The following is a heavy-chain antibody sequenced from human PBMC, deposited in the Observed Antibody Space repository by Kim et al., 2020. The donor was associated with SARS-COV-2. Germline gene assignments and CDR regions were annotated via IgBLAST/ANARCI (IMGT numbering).Heavy chain of an antibody. J-gene: IGHJ4*02. CDR2: ISSNGGST. V-gene: IGHV3-64D*06. CDR3: VNLGRYYYDSSGS. D-gene: IGHD3-22*01. CDR1: GFTFSSYA. Sequence: GGSLRLSCSASGFTFSSYAMHWVRQAPGKGLEYVSAISSNGGSTYYADSVKGRFTISRDNSKNTLYLQMSSLRAEDTAVYYCVNLGRYYYDSSGSWGQGTLVTVSS.